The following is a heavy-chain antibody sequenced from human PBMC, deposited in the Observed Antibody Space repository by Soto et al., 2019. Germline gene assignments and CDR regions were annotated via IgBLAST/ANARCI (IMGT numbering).Heavy chain of an antibody. D-gene: IGHD3-16*02. CDR3: TTYDYIWGSDRYMWAY. J-gene: IGHJ4*02. CDR1: GATFSNAW. Sequence: EVQLVESGGDLVKPGGSLRLSCAASGATFSNAWMSWVRQAPGKGLEWVGRIKSKTDGGTTDYAAPVKGRFTISRDDSKNMLYLQMNSLKTEDTAMYYCTTYDYIWGSDRYMWAYSGQGTLVTVSS. CDR2: IKSKTDGGTT. V-gene: IGHV3-15*01.